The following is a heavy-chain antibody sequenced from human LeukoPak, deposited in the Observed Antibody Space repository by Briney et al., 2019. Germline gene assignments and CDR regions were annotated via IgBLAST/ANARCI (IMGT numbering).Heavy chain of an antibody. Sequence: ASVKVSCTASGYTFTSYYLHWLRQAPGHGLEWMGWINPNSGDTHYAQNFQGRVTLTRDTSSSTVYMELRRLRSDDTAVYYCARDLTTYSPDVVYWGQGTLVTVSS. CDR1: GYTFTSYY. D-gene: IGHD1-26*01. J-gene: IGHJ4*02. CDR2: INPNSGDT. CDR3: ARDLTTYSPDVVY. V-gene: IGHV1-2*02.